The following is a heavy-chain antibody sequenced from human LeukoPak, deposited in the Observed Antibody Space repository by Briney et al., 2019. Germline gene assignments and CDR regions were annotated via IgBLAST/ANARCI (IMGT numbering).Heavy chain of an antibody. CDR2: IYSGGST. J-gene: IGHJ3*02. Sequence: LSGGSLRLSCAASGFTVSSNYMSWVRQAPGKGLEWVSVIYSGGSTYYADSVKGRFTISRDNSKNTLYLQMNSLRAEDTAVYYCASTGGSSWPYDAFDIWGQGTMVTASS. D-gene: IGHD6-13*01. V-gene: IGHV3-53*01. CDR1: GFTVSSNY. CDR3: ASTGGSSWPYDAFDI.